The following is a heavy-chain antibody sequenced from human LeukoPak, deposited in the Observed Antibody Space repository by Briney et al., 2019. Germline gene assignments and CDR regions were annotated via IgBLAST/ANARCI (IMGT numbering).Heavy chain of an antibody. D-gene: IGHD1-7*01. CDR3: ARYPELELLGLVRHYYYGMDV. CDR2: INPNSGGT. J-gene: IGHJ6*02. Sequence: GASVKVSCKASGYTFTGYYTHWVRQAPGQGLEWMGWINPNSGGTNYAQKFQGRVTMTRDTSISTAYMELSRLRSDDTAVYYCARYPELELLGLVRHYYYGMDVWGQGTTVTVSS. CDR1: GYTFTGYY. V-gene: IGHV1-2*02.